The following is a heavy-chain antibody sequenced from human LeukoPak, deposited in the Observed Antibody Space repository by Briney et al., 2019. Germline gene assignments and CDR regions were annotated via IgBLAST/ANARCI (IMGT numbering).Heavy chain of an antibody. CDR2: IRGKANSYST. CDR3: ARGGSYRHFDY. Sequence: GGSLRLSCAVSGFTFRNYWMSWVRQAPGKGLEWVGRIRGKANSYSTEYAASVKGRFTISRDDSENSLYVQMNSLKTEDTAVYYCARGGSYRHFDYWGQGTLVTVSS. J-gene: IGHJ4*02. V-gene: IGHV3-72*01. CDR1: GFTFRNYW. D-gene: IGHD1-26*01.